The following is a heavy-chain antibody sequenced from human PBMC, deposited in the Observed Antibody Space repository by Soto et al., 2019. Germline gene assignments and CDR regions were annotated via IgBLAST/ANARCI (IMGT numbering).Heavy chain of an antibody. J-gene: IGHJ4*02. D-gene: IGHD6-6*01. V-gene: IGHV4-31*03. CDR2: IYYSGST. Sequence: SETLSLTCTVSGGSISSGGYYWSWIRQHPGKGLEWIGYIYYSGSTYYNPSLKSRVTISVDTSKNQFSLKLSSVTAADTAVYYCARGGTAARPVTVYWGEGTPITVSS. CDR3: ARGGTAARPVTVY. CDR1: GGSISSGGYY.